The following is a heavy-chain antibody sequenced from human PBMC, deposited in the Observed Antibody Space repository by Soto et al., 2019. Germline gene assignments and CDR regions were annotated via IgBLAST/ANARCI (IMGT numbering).Heavy chain of an antibody. D-gene: IGHD1-26*01. CDR1: GFTFSTFA. J-gene: IGHJ6*02. CDR3: ARPHSERYSYGMDV. Sequence: GVSLRLSCAASGFTFSTFAMSWVRQAPGKGMEWVSAISGSGGTTYNADSVKGRFTISRDNSKNTLYLQMNSLRAEDTAVYYCARPHSERYSYGMDVWGQGTTVTVSS. V-gene: IGHV3-23*01. CDR2: ISGSGGTT.